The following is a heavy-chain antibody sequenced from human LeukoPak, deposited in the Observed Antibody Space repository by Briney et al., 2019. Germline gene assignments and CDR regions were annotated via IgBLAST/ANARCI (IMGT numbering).Heavy chain of an antibody. Sequence: SETLSLTCTVSGGSISSYYWNWIRQPAGKGLEWIGRIYTSGSTNYNPSLKSRVTMSVDTSKNQFSLKLSSVTAADTAVYYCARGRYYYGSGSYPFDYWGQGTLVTVSS. V-gene: IGHV4-4*07. CDR3: ARGRYYYGSGSYPFDY. CDR1: GGSISSYY. J-gene: IGHJ4*02. D-gene: IGHD3-10*01. CDR2: IYTSGST.